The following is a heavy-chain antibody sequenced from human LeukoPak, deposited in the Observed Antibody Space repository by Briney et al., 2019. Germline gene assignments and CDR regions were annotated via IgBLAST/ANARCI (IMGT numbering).Heavy chain of an antibody. V-gene: IGHV3-30*02. D-gene: IGHD6-13*01. Sequence: PGGSLRLSCAAPGFTFSTYGMLWVRQAPGQGPEWVALIRYDGSNKYYADSVKGRFTISRGNAKNSLYLQMNSLRAEDTAVYYCARDYSSSWKNWGQGTLVTVSS. J-gene: IGHJ4*02. CDR1: GFTFSTYG. CDR3: ARDYSSSWKN. CDR2: IRYDGSNK.